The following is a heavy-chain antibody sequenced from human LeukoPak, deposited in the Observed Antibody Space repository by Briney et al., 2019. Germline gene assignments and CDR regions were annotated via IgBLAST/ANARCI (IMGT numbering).Heavy chain of an antibody. CDR1: GFTFSIHW. D-gene: IGHD2-2*01. CDR3: VRERAAASLDF. J-gene: IGHJ4*02. CDR2: VNGDGSST. V-gene: IGHV3-74*01. Sequence: GGSLRLSCAASGFTFSIHWMHWVRQVPGKGLVWVSRVNGDGSSTTYTDSVKGRFTISRDNAKNTLYLQMNSLRAEDTAVYYCVRERAAASLDFWGQGTLVTVSS.